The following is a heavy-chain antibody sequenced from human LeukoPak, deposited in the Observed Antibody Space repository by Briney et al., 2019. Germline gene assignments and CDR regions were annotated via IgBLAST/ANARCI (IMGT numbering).Heavy chain of an antibody. Sequence: GGSLRLSCAASGFTFSDYYMSWIRQAPGKGLEWVSYISSSGSTIYYADSVKGRFTISRDNAKNSLYLQMNSLRAEDTAVYYCAKSLVPYCSSTSCSVPGAFDIWGQGTMVTVSS. CDR1: GFTFSDYY. CDR2: ISSSGSTI. V-gene: IGHV3-11*01. D-gene: IGHD2-2*01. J-gene: IGHJ3*02. CDR3: AKSLVPYCSSTSCSVPGAFDI.